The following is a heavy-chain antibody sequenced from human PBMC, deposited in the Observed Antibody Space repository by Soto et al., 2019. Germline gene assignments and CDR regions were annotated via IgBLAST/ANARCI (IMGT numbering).Heavy chain of an antibody. Sequence: ASVKVSCKASGYTFTSYYMHWVRQAPGQGLEWMGIINPSGGSTSYAQKFQGRVTMTRDTSTSTVYMELSSLRSEDTAVYYCARDFLSYGSGSYYLVTKGGVLWYYFDYRGQRTLVTVSS. CDR3: ARDFLSYGSGSYYLVTKGGVLWYYFDY. V-gene: IGHV1-46*03. CDR2: INPSGGST. J-gene: IGHJ4*02. D-gene: IGHD3-10*01. CDR1: GYTFTSYY.